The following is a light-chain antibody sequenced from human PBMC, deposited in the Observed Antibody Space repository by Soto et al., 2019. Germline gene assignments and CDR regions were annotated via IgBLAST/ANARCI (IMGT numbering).Light chain of an antibody. CDR1: QGISSD. CDR3: QQFNSYPLFT. CDR2: DAS. V-gene: IGKV1-13*02. Sequence: AIQLTQSPSSLSASVGDRVTITCRASQGISSDLAWYQQKPGKAPKLLIYDASSLESGVPSRFSGSGAVTDFTLTISSLQPEDFATNYCQQFNSYPLFTFGPGTKVDIK. J-gene: IGKJ3*01.